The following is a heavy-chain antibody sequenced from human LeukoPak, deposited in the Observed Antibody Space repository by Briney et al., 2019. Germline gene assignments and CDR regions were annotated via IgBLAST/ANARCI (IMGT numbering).Heavy chain of an antibody. V-gene: IGHV3-53*04. CDR3: SSSGIYYYYGMDV. J-gene: IGHJ6*02. D-gene: IGHD6-6*01. CDR2: IYSGGST. CDR1: GFTVSSNY. Sequence: PGGSLRVSCAASGFTVSSNYMSWVRQAPGKGLEWVSVIYSGGSTYYADSVKGRFTISRHNSKNTLYLQMNSLRAEDTAVYYCSSSGIYYYYGMDVWGQGTTVSVSS.